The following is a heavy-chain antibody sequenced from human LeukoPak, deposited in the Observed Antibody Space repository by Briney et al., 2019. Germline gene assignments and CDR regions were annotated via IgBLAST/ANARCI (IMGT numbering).Heavy chain of an antibody. CDR2: IYHSGST. J-gene: IGHJ3*02. Sequence: SQTLSLTCTVSGGSISSGGYYWSWIRQPPGKGLEWIGYIYHSGSTYYNPSLKSRVTISVDRSKNQFSLKLSSVTAADTAVYYCAREGPWIAAAGTGGDAFDIWGQGTMVTVSS. CDR1: GGSISSGGYY. CDR3: AREGPWIAAAGTGGDAFDI. V-gene: IGHV4-30-2*01. D-gene: IGHD6-13*01.